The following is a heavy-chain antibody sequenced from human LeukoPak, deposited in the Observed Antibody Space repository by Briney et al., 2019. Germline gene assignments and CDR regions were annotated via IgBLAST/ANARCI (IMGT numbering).Heavy chain of an antibody. CDR3: PGYDSSGYLDY. V-gene: IGHV4-30-4*08. Sequence: PQTLSLTCTVSGGSISSGDYYWSWIRQPPGKGLEWIGYIYYSGSTYYNPSLKSRVTISVDTSKNQFSLKLSSVTAADTAVYYCPGYDSSGYLDYWGQGTLVTVSS. J-gene: IGHJ4*02. CDR2: IYYSGST. CDR1: GGSISSGDYY. D-gene: IGHD3-22*01.